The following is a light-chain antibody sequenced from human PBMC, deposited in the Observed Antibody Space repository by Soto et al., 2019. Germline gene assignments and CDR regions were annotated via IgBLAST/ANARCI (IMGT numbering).Light chain of an antibody. CDR2: AAA. Sequence: ENVLTQSPGTLSLSPGERATLSCRASQSVSSTFFAWYQQKPGQALRLLLYAAARRATGIPDRFSGSGSGTDFTLTISRLEPEDSAVYYCQQYGYSPPTFGQGTKLEIK. CDR1: QSVSSTF. V-gene: IGKV3-20*01. CDR3: QQYGYSPPT. J-gene: IGKJ2*01.